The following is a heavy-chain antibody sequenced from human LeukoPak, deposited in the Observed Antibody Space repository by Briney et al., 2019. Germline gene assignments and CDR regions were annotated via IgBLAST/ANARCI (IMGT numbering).Heavy chain of an antibody. J-gene: IGHJ4*02. D-gene: IGHD3-16*01. CDR3: ARGGASHFES. Sequence: GGSLRLSCAADSAFSSNTYSWIRQTPGKGLEWVAKMKEDGSATYYVDSVKGRFTISRDNTKRSLYLQMSSLKVEDTAVYYCARGGASHFESWGQGTLVTVST. CDR2: MKEDGSAT. V-gene: IGHV3-7*04. CDR1: AFSSNTYS.